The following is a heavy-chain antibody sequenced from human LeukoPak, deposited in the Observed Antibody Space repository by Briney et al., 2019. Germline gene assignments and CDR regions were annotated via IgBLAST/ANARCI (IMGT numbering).Heavy chain of an antibody. Sequence: PGGSLRLSCAASGFTFSSYDMHWVRQAPGKGLEWVANIRQDGSEKYYVGSVKGRFTISRDNAKNSLYLQMNSLRAEDTAVYYCARVLGYYDILTGYYTVSYFDYWGQGTLVTVSS. V-gene: IGHV3-7*03. CDR3: ARVLGYYDILTGYYTVSYFDY. CDR1: GFTFSSYD. CDR2: IRQDGSEK. D-gene: IGHD3-9*01. J-gene: IGHJ4*02.